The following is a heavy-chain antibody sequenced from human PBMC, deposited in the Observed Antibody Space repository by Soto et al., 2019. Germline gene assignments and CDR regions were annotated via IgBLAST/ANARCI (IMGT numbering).Heavy chain of an antibody. CDR2: ISSSSSTI. D-gene: IGHD3-10*01. J-gene: IGHJ6*03. CDR3: ARDRGSGSYYNSYYYYYMDV. Sequence: EVQLVESGGGLVQPGGSLRLSCAASGFTFSSYSMNWVRQAPGKGLEWVSYISSSSSTIYYASSVKGRFTISRDNAKQSLSLQMNSLRAEDTAVYYCARDRGSGSYYNSYYYYYMDVWGKGTTVTVSS. V-gene: IGHV3-48*01. CDR1: GFTFSSYS.